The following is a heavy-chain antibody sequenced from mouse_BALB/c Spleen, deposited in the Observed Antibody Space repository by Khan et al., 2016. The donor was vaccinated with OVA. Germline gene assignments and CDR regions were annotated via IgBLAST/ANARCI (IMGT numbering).Heavy chain of an antibody. D-gene: IGHD1-1*01. Sequence: EVQLQESGPGLVKPFQSLSLTCTVTGYSITSNYAWNWIRQFPGNKLEWVGYISYSGSTSYNPSLKSRISITRDTSKNQFFLQLNSVTTEDTATYYCARGNYYGYAMDYGGQGTSVTVSS. V-gene: IGHV3-2*02. J-gene: IGHJ4*01. CDR1: GYSITSNYA. CDR2: ISYSGST. CDR3: ARGNYYGYAMDY.